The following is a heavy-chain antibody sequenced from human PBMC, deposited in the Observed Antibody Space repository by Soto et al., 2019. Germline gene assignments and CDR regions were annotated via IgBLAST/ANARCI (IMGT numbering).Heavy chain of an antibody. Sequence: PSETLSLTCAVYGGSFSGYYWSWIRQPPGKGLEWIGEINHSGSTNYNPSLKSRVTISVDTSKNQFSLKLSSVTAADTAVYYCATNLNRRIAARVWFDPWGQGTLVTVSS. V-gene: IGHV4-34*01. D-gene: IGHD6-6*01. CDR2: INHSGST. CDR1: GGSFSGYY. J-gene: IGHJ5*02. CDR3: ATNLNRRIAARVWFDP.